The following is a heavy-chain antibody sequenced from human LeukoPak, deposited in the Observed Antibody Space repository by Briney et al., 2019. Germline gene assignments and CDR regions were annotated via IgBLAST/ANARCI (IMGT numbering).Heavy chain of an antibody. D-gene: IGHD3-9*01. CDR2: ITIRSNFI. CDR3: ARDGHGDGFLTGYSYFGMDV. Sequence: GGSLRLSCAASGFSLSSYSMNWVRQAPGKGLEGVSSITIRSNFIYYADSVKGRFTISRDNAKSSLFLQMNSLRAEDTAVYFCARDGHGDGFLTGYSYFGMDVWGQGTTVTVSS. CDR1: GFSLSSYS. V-gene: IGHV3-21*01. J-gene: IGHJ6*02.